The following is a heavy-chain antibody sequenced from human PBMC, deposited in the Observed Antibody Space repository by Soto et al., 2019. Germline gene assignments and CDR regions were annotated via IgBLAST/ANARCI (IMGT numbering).Heavy chain of an antibody. CDR1: GYTFTGYY. J-gene: IGHJ5*02. CDR2: INPNSGGT. Sequence: QVQLVQSGAEVKKPGASVKVSCKASGYTFTGYYMHWVRQAPGQGLEWMGWINPNSGGTNYAQKFQGRVTMTRDTSISTAYMELSRLRSDDTAVYYCARSVDIVATGVRNWFDPWGQGTLVTVSS. V-gene: IGHV1-2*02. CDR3: ARSVDIVATGVRNWFDP. D-gene: IGHD5-12*01.